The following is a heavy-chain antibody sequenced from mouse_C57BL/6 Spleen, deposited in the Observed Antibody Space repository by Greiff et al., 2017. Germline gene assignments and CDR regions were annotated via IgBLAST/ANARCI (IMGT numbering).Heavy chain of an antibody. CDR2: IRLKSDNYAT. CDR1: GFTFSNYW. CDR3: TKDGYYLKPFAY. J-gene: IGHJ3*01. Sequence: EVQLVESGGGLVQPGGSMKLSCVASGFTFSNYWMNWVRQSPEKGLEWVAQIRLKSDNYATHYAESVKGRFTISRDDSKSSVYLQMNNLRAEDTGIYYCTKDGYYLKPFAYWGQGTLVTVSA. V-gene: IGHV6-3*01. D-gene: IGHD2-3*01.